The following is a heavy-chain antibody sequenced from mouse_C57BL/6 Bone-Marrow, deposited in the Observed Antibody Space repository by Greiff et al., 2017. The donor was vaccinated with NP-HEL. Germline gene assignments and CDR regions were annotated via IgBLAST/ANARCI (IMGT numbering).Heavy chain of an antibody. Sequence: EVKLQESGPGMVKPSQSLSLSCTVTGYSIPSGYDWHWIRHFPGNKLEWMGYISYSGRTNYNPSLTSRISITHYTSKNQFFLKVNSVTTEDTATYYCASGGLYWYFDGWGTGTTVTVSS. CDR2: ISYSGRT. CDR1: GYSIPSGYD. V-gene: IGHV3-1*01. J-gene: IGHJ1*03. CDR3: ASGGLYWYFDG.